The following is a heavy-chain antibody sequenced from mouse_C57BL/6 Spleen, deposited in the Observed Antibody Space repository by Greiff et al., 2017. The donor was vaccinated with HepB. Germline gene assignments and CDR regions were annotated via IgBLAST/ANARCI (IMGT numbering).Heavy chain of an antibody. J-gene: IGHJ3*01. Sequence: VQLQQSGAELVKPGASVKISCKASGYAFSSYWMNWVKQRPGKGLEWIGQIYPGDGDTNYNGKFKGKATLTADKSSSTAYMQLSSLTSEDSAVYFCARSGYDYDAWFAYWGQGTLVTVSA. CDR1: GYAFSSYW. CDR2: IYPGDGDT. D-gene: IGHD2-4*01. CDR3: ARSGYDYDAWFAY. V-gene: IGHV1-80*01.